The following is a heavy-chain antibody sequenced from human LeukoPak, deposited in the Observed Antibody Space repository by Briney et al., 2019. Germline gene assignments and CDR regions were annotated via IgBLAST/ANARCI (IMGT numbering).Heavy chain of an antibody. D-gene: IGHD3-10*01. Sequence: GGSLRLSCAAPGFTFSSYAMSWVRQAPGKGLEWVSAISGSGGSTYYADSVKGRFTISRDNSKNTLYLQMNSLRAEDTAVYYCAKDLWFGEFKYYFDYWGQGTLVTVSS. CDR3: AKDLWFGEFKYYFDY. CDR1: GFTFSSYA. V-gene: IGHV3-23*01. J-gene: IGHJ4*02. CDR2: ISGSGGST.